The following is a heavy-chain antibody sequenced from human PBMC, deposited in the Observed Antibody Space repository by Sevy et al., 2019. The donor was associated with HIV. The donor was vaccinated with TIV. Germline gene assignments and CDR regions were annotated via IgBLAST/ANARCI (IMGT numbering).Heavy chain of an antibody. Sequence: SETLSLTCTVSGGSISSSSYYWGWIRQPPGKGLEWIGSIYYSGSTYYNPSLKSRVTISVDTSKNQCSLKLSSVTAADTAVYYCARTSTMVRGVKYYYYYYGMDVWGQGTTVTVSS. CDR2: IYYSGST. V-gene: IGHV4-39*01. CDR3: ARTSTMVRGVKYYYYYYGMDV. CDR1: GGSISSSSYY. D-gene: IGHD3-10*01. J-gene: IGHJ6*02.